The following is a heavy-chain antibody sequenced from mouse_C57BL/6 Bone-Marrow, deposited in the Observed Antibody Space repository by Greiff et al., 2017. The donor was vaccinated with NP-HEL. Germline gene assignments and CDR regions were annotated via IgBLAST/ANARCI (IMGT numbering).Heavy chain of an antibody. V-gene: IGHV5-6*01. CDR3: ARQITTVVATGEYYFDY. Sequence: VQLKESGGDLVKPGGSLKLSCAASGFTFSSYGMSWVRQTPDKRLEWVATISSGGSYTYYPDSVKGRFTISRDNAKNTLYLQMSSLKSEDTAMYYCARQITTVVATGEYYFDYWGQGTTLTVSS. CDR1: GFTFSSYG. J-gene: IGHJ2*01. CDR2: ISSGGSYT. D-gene: IGHD1-1*01.